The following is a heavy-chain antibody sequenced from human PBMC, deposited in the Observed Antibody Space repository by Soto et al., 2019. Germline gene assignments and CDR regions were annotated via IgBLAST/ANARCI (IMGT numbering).Heavy chain of an antibody. D-gene: IGHD3-10*01. V-gene: IGHV5-10-1*01. Sequence: GESLKISCKGSGYSFTSYWISWVRQMPGKGLEWMGRIDPSDSYTNYSPSFQGHVTISADKSISTAYLQWSSLKASDTAMYYCARHYYGSGSSNYGMDAWGQGTTVTVSS. CDR2: IDPSDSYT. CDR3: ARHYYGSGSSNYGMDA. CDR1: GYSFTSYW. J-gene: IGHJ6*02.